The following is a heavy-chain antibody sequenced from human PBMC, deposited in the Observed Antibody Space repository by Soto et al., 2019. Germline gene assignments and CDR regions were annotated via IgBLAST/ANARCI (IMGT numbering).Heavy chain of an antibody. CDR3: AREYWGRAGATPRWFDP. CDR1: GGSISSYY. CDR2: IYYSGST. D-gene: IGHD1-26*01. J-gene: IGHJ5*02. Sequence: QVQLQESGPGLVKPSETLSLTCTVSGGSISSYYWSWIRQPPGKGLEWIGYIYYSGSTNYNPSLKDGGTVSVDRSKNQFSLKLSSVTAADTAVYYCAREYWGRAGATPRWFDPWGQGTLVTVSS. V-gene: IGHV4-59*01.